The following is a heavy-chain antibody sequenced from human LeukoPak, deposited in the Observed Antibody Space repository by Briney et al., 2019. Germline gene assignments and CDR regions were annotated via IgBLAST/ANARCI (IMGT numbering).Heavy chain of an antibody. D-gene: IGHD3-22*01. CDR1: GGSISSYY. Sequence: KPSETLSLTCTVSGGSISSYYWSWIRQPPGKGLEWIGYIYYSGSTNYNPSLKSRVTISVDTSKNQFSLKLGSVTAADTAVYYCARGDSSGAIDYWGQGTLVTVSS. CDR3: ARGDSSGAIDY. V-gene: IGHV4-59*01. J-gene: IGHJ4*02. CDR2: IYYSGST.